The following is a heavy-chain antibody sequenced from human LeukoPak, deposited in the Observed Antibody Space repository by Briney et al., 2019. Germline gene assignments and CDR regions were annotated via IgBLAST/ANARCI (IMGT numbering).Heavy chain of an antibody. D-gene: IGHD3-22*01. J-gene: IGHJ3*02. CDR2: ISGSGGST. CDR1: GFTFSSYG. Sequence: QAGGSLRLSCAASGFTFSSYGMSWVRQAPGKGLEWVSAISGSGGSTYYADSGKGRFTISRDNSKNTLYLQMNSLRAEDTAVYYCAKSDYYDSRGREAFDIWGQGTMVTVSS. V-gene: IGHV3-23*01. CDR3: AKSDYYDSRGREAFDI.